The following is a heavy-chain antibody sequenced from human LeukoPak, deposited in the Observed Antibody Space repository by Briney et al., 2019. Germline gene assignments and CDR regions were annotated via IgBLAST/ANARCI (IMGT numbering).Heavy chain of an antibody. Sequence: GGSLRLSCAASGFTFSSYAMSWVRQAPGKGLEWVSAISGSGGSTYYADSVKGRFTISRDNSKDTLYLQMNSLRAEDTAVYYCAKDLELLPRSGFDYWGQGTLVTVSS. D-gene: IGHD1-7*01. V-gene: IGHV3-23*01. CDR2: ISGSGGST. CDR1: GFTFSSYA. J-gene: IGHJ4*02. CDR3: AKDLELLPRSGFDY.